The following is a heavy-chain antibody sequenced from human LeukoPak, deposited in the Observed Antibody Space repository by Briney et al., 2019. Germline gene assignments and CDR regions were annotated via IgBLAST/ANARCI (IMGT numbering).Heavy chain of an antibody. CDR3: AIPILGYGHDY. J-gene: IGHJ4*02. V-gene: IGHV1-2*06. CDR1: GYTFTGHY. D-gene: IGHD5-12*01. CDR2: INPNSGGT. Sequence: ASVEVSCKASGYTFTGHYMHWVRQAPGQGLEWMGRINPNSGGTNYAQKFQGRVTMTRDTSISTAYMELSRLRSDDTAVYYCAIPILGYGHDYWGQGTLVTVSS.